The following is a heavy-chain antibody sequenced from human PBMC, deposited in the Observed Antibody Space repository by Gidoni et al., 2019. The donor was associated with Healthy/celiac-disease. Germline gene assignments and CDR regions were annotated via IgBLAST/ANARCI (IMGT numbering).Heavy chain of an antibody. CDR2: IYYSGST. V-gene: IGHV4-31*03. CDR1: GGFITSGCYY. Sequence: QVQLQESGPGLVKPSQTLSLTCTVSGGFITSGCYYWSWIRQHPGKGLEWIGYIYYSGSTYYNPSLKSRVTISVDTSKNQFSLKLSSVTAADTAVYYCARGLGKTAGRFDYWGQGTLVTVSS. J-gene: IGHJ4*02. D-gene: IGHD3-16*01. CDR3: ARGLGKTAGRFDY.